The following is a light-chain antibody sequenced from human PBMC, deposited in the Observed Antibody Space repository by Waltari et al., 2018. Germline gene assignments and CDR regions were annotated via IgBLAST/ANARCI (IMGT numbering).Light chain of an antibody. CDR2: EGY. Sequence: QSALTQPASVSGSPGQSITLPCTGPHSAVGSYNLVSWYQQPPGKAPKLIIYEGYKRPSGVSNRFSGSKSGNTASLTISGLQAEDEADYYCCSYAGSSIFDVFGSGTTVTVL. V-gene: IGLV2-23*03. J-gene: IGLJ1*01. CDR3: CSYAGSSIFDV. CDR1: HSAVGSYNL.